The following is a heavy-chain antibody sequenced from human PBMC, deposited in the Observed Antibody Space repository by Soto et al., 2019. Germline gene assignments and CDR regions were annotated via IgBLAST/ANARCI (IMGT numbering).Heavy chain of an antibody. CDR2: INQDGSTK. CDR3: ARAPN. CDR1: GFTFSADW. V-gene: IGHV3-7*05. J-gene: IGHJ4*02. Sequence: GGSLRLSCEASGFTFSADWMTWVRQAPGKGLEWVANINQDGSTKYYGDSVRGRFTISRDNAKDSLYLQMNSLRAEDTAVYYCARAPNWGRGTLVTVSS.